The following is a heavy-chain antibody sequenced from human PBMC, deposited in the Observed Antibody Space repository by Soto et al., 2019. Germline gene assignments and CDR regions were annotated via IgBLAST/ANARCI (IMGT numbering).Heavy chain of an antibody. V-gene: IGHV1-18*04. J-gene: IGHJ4*02. Sequence: QVQLVQSGPEVKKPGASVRVSCMTSGYAFTSYGVNWVRQVPGQGLEWMGWSAPHSGRTTYLPKFQGRVTITADPSTNTAYMELTSLSSDDTGIYFCARAATVSYHSAYWGQGTVVTVS. D-gene: IGHD3-10*01. CDR3: ARAATVSYHSAY. CDR1: GYAFTSYG. CDR2: SAPHSGRT.